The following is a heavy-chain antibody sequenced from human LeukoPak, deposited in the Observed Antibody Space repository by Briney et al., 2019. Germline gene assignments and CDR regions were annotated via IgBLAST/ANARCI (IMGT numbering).Heavy chain of an antibody. CDR1: EFDFSSHA. CDR3: ANEIRPNDY. D-gene: IGHD4-17*01. V-gene: IGHV3-23*01. J-gene: IGHJ4*02. CDR2: ISISGSKT. Sequence: GGSLRLSCAASEFDFSSHAMAWVRQAPGKGLEWVSAISISGSKTYYADSVKGRFTISRDNSKNTLYLQMNSLRAEDTAVYYCANEIRPNDYWGQGTLVTVSS.